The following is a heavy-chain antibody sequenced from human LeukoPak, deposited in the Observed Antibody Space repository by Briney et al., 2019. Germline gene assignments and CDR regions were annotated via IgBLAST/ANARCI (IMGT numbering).Heavy chain of an antibody. Sequence: SQTLSLTCAISGDGVSSYNATWDWIRQSPSRGLEWLGRTYYRSKWYNDYAVFVKSRITVNPDTSKNQFSLQLNSLTPENTALYNSARDRAVAGTINWLDPWGQGTLVTVSS. J-gene: IGHJ5*02. CDR2: TYYRSKWYN. V-gene: IGHV6-1*01. D-gene: IGHD6-19*01. CDR1: GDGVSSYNAT. CDR3: ARDRAVAGTINWLDP.